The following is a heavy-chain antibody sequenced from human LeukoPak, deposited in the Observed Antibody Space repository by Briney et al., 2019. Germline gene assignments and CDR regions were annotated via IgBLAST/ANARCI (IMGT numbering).Heavy chain of an antibody. CDR3: ARPGENYSIDY. Sequence: GGSLQISRQGSGSRFPSYWIGWVRQVPGKGLEWMGIIYPSDSDTRYSPSFQGQVTISADKSISTAYLQWNSLKASDTAMYYCARPGENYSIDYWGQGTLVTVSS. V-gene: IGHV5-51*01. CDR2: IYPSDSDT. J-gene: IGHJ4*02. D-gene: IGHD1-7*01. CDR1: GSRFPSYW.